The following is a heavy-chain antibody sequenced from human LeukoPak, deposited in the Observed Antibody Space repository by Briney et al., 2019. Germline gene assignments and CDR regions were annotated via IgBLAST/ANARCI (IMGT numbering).Heavy chain of an antibody. CDR3: CITMVRGVRRSQYYYYGMDV. D-gene: IGHD3-10*01. Sequence: SVKLSCKASGGTFSSYAISWVRQAPGQGLEWMGRIIPILGIANYAQRFQGRVTITADKSTSTAYMELSSLRSEDTAVYYCCITMVRGVRRSQYYYYGMDVWGQGTTVTVSS. CDR1: GGTFSSYA. J-gene: IGHJ6*02. CDR2: IIPILGIA. V-gene: IGHV1-69*04.